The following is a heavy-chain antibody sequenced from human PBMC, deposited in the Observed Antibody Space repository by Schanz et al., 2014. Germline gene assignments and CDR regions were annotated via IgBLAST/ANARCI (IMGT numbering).Heavy chain of an antibody. D-gene: IGHD6-19*01. CDR2: ISDSGTYT. CDR1: GFTFSGYS. CDR3: AASSGWHPSTDY. Sequence: EVQLVESGGGLVQPGGSLRLSCAASGFTFSGYSMNWVRQAPGKGLEWVAYISDSGTYTNYADSVKGRFTISRDNAKSSLYLQMNSLRVEDTAVYYCAASSGWHPSTDYWGQGTLVTVSS. V-gene: IGHV3-48*04. J-gene: IGHJ4*02.